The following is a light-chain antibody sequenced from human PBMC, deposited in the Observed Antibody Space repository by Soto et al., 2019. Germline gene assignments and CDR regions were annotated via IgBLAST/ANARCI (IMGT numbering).Light chain of an antibody. CDR1: PSVTIL. V-gene: IGKV1-5*01. CDR3: QQYNSYWYT. Sequence: IQVTQSPSTLAPSEGGRVRISCRARPSVTILLAWHQQKPGKAPKLLIYDASSLDSGVPSRFSGSGSGTEFTLTISSLQSDDFATYYCQQYNSYWYTFGQGTKVDI. J-gene: IGKJ2*01. CDR2: DAS.